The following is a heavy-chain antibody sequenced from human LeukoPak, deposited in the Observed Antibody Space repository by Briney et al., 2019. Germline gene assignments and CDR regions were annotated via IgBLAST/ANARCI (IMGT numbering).Heavy chain of an antibody. J-gene: IGHJ5*02. Sequence: PSETLSLTCTVSGGSISSYYWSWIRQPPGKGLEWIGYIYYSGSTNYNPSLKSRVTISVDTSENQFSLKLSSVTAADTAVYYCARRQTYNWNAGDWFDPWGQGTLVTVSS. CDR2: IYYSGST. CDR1: GGSISSYY. D-gene: IGHD1-1*01. CDR3: ARRQTYNWNAGDWFDP. V-gene: IGHV4-59*08.